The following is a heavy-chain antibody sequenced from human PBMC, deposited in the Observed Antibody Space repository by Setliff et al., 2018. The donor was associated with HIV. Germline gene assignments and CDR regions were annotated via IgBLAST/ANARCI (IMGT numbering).Heavy chain of an antibody. Sequence: ASVKVSCKSSGFNFNNFGVSWVRQAPGHGLEWLGYINGYISKTHYSPRLQGRLTLTTDASTNTVYLELSSLISDDTAIYYCAREAPRYASGAFDFWGQGTMVTVSS. J-gene: IGHJ3*01. CDR2: INGYISKT. CDR1: GFNFNNFG. CDR3: AREAPRYASGAFDF. D-gene: IGHD3-10*01. V-gene: IGHV1-18*01.